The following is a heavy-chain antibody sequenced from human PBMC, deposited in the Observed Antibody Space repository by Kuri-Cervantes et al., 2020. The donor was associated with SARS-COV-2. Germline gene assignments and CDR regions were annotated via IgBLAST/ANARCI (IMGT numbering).Heavy chain of an antibody. D-gene: IGHD1-1*01. Sequence: GESLKISCQASGYRFTSFWIGWVRQMPGKGLEWMGIIFPGDSDVRYSPSFEGQVTISADRSSNTAYLQWSSLKASDTAIYFCAREMSESTSGSWFDPWGQGTLVTVSS. CDR2: IFPGDSDV. V-gene: IGHV5-51*01. CDR1: GYRFTSFW. CDR3: AREMSESTSGSWFDP. J-gene: IGHJ5*02.